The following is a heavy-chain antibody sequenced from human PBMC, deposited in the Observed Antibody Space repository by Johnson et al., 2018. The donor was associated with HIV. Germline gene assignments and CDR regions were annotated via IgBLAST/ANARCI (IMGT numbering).Heavy chain of an antibody. D-gene: IGHD6-19*01. J-gene: IGHJ3*02. Sequence: EVQLVESGGGLIQPGGSLRLSCAASGFTVSSNYMSWVRQAPGKGLEWVSAISGSGGSTYYADSVKGRFTISRDNSKNTLYLQMNSLRAEDTAVYYCAKDRQWGPRYSFDIGGQGTMVTVSS. V-gene: IGHV3-23*04. CDR1: GFTVSSNY. CDR2: ISGSGGST. CDR3: AKDRQWGPRYSFDI.